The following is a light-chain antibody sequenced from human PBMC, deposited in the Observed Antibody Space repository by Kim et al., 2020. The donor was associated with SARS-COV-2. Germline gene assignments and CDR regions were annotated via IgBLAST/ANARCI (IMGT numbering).Light chain of an antibody. CDR2: DAS. CDR1: QSVSSY. CDR3: QQRSNWPY. V-gene: IGKV3-11*01. J-gene: IGKJ4*01. Sequence: SLSPGERATLSCRASQSVSSYLAWYQQKPGHAPRLLIYDASNRATGIPARFSGSGSGTDFTLTISSLEPEDFAVYYCQQRSNWPYFGGGTKVDIK.